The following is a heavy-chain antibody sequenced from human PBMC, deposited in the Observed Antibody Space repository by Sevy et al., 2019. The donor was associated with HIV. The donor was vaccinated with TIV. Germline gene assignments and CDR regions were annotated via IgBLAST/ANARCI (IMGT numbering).Heavy chain of an antibody. Sequence: GGSLRLSCAASGFNLDDYAMHWVRQAPGKGLEWVSGINWNSGSIAYADSVKGRFSISRDNAKNSLYLQLNSLRAEDPAGYYCAKEYGGWYTSTWYFFDYCGHGTVVTVSS. J-gene: IGHJ4*01. CDR3: AKEYGGWYTSTWYFFDY. D-gene: IGHD6-13*01. CDR1: GFNLDDYA. V-gene: IGHV3-9*01. CDR2: INWNSGSI.